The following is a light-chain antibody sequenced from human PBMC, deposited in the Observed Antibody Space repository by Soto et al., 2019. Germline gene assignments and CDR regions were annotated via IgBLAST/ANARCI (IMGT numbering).Light chain of an antibody. V-gene: IGLV2-14*01. CDR3: SSYTSSSTLDV. Sequence: QYALTQPASVSGSPGQSITISCTGTSSDVGGYNYASWYQQHPGKAPKLMIYDVSNRPSGVSNRFSGSKSGNTASLTISGLQAEDEADYYCSSYTSSSTLDVFRTGTKVTVL. CDR2: DVS. CDR1: SSDVGGYNY. J-gene: IGLJ1*01.